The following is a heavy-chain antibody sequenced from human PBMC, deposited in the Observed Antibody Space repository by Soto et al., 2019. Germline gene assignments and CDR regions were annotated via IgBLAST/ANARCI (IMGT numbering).Heavy chain of an antibody. CDR3: VRETSPMGTFDF. V-gene: IGHV3-30-3*01. CDR1: GFTFTAYP. D-gene: IGHD1-1*01. CDR2: ISYDETTK. J-gene: IGHJ4*02. Sequence: QVQLVESGGGVVQPGRSLRLSCEASGFTFTAYPIHWVRQAPGQGLEWVAVISYDETTKYYADSVKGRFTISRDNSQNTLFLQMNSLKPEDTAVYYCVRETSPMGTFDFWGQGTLVTASS.